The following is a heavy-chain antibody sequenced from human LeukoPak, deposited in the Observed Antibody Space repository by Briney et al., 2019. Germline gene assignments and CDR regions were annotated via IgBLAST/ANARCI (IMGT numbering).Heavy chain of an antibody. CDR1: GGSITSYY. Sequence: YPSETLSLTCTVSGGSITSYYWSWIRQPPGKGLEWIGYIYYSGSTNYNPSLRSRVTISVDTSKNQFSLKLTSVTAADTAVYYCARESVAVAGTVDYWGQGTLVTVSS. CDR2: IYYSGST. J-gene: IGHJ4*02. V-gene: IGHV4-59*01. CDR3: ARESVAVAGTVDY. D-gene: IGHD6-19*01.